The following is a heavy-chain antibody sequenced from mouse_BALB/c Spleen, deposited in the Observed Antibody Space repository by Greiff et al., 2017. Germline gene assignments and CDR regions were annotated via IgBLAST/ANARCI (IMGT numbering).Heavy chain of an antibody. J-gene: IGHJ4*01. Sequence: EVKLMESGPGLVKPSQSLSLTCSVTGYSITSGYYWNWIRQFPGNKLEWMGYISYDGSNNYNPSLKNRISITRDTSKNQFFLKLNSVTTEDTATYYCARGGLDYLDYWGQGTSVTVSS. CDR2: ISYDGSN. V-gene: IGHV3-6*02. CDR1: GYSITSGYY. CDR3: ARGGLDYLDY. D-gene: IGHD1-1*02.